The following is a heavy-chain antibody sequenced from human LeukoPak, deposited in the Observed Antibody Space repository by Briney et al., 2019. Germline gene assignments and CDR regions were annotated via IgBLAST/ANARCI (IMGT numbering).Heavy chain of an antibody. CDR1: GFTFTSSA. CDR2: IVVGSGNT. D-gene: IGHD1-7*01. CDR3: ARSRRWNYDY. J-gene: IGHJ4*02. V-gene: IGHV1-58*01. Sequence: GASVKVSCKASGFTFTSSAVQWVRQARGQRLEWIGWIVVGSGNTNYAQKFQGRVTMTRDTSISTAYMELSRLRSDDTAVYYCARSRRWNYDYWGQGTLVTVSS.